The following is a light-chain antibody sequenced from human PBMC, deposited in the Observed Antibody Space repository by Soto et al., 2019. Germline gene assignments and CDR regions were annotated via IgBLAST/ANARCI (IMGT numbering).Light chain of an antibody. CDR1: ESIDSW. CDR2: DAS. V-gene: IGKV1-5*01. CDR3: QQYNSYSWT. J-gene: IGKJ1*01. Sequence: DIQMTQSPSTLSSSVGDRVTITCRASESIDSWLAWYQQKPGKAPKLLIYDASTLESGVPSRFSGSGSGTEFTLTISSLQPDDFATYYCQQYNSYSWTCGQGTKGDIK.